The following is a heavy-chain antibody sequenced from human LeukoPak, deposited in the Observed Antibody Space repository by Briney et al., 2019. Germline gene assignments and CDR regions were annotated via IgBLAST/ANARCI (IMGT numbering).Heavy chain of an antibody. CDR1: GYTFTSYG. D-gene: IGHD6-13*01. CDR2: ISAYNGNT. CDR3: ARAEYSSSWYAGYYYYGMDV. J-gene: IGHJ6*02. V-gene: IGHV1-18*01. Sequence: ASVNVSCKASGYTFTSYGISWVRQAPGQGLVWMGWISAYNGNTNYAQKLQGRVTMTTDTSTSTAYMELRSLRSDDTAVYYCARAEYSSSWYAGYYYYGMDVWGQGTTVTVSS.